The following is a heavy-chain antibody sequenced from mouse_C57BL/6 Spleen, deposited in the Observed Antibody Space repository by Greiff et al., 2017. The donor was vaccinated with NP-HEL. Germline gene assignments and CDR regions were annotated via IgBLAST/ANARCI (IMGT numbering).Heavy chain of an antibody. D-gene: IGHD1-1*01. CDR1: GYAFSSYW. Sequence: VQLQQSGAELVKPGASVKISCKASGYAFSSYWMNWVKQRPGKGLEWIGQIYPGDGDTNYNGKFKGKATLTADKSSSTAYMQLSSLTSEDSAVYFCARSTTVVPIDYWGQGTTLTVSS. CDR2: IYPGDGDT. J-gene: IGHJ2*01. CDR3: ARSTTVVPIDY. V-gene: IGHV1-80*01.